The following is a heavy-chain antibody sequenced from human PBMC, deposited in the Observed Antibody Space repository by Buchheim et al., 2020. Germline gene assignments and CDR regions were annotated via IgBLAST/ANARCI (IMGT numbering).Heavy chain of an antibody. V-gene: IGHV3-30*18. CDR1: GFIFSSYG. CDR2: ISYDGSNK. D-gene: IGHD3-3*01. Sequence: QVQLVESGGGVVQPGRSLRLSCAASGFIFSSYGMHWVRQAPGKGLEWVAVISYDGSNKYYADSVKGRFTISRDNSKNTLYLQMNSLRAEDTAVYYCAKDQLRFLEWLLYGIDYWGQGTL. CDR3: AKDQLRFLEWLLYGIDY. J-gene: IGHJ4*02.